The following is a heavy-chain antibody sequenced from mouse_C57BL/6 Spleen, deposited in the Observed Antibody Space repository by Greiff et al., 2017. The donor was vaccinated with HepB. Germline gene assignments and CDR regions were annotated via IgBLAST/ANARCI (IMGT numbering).Heavy chain of an antibody. J-gene: IGHJ4*01. Sequence: QVQLQQPGAELVMPGASVKLSCKASGYTFTSYWMHWVKQRPGQGLEWIGEIDPSDSYTNYNQKFKGKSTLTVDKSSSTAYMQLSSLTSEDSAVYYCVRQLLRYAMDYWGQGTSVTVSS. V-gene: IGHV1-69*01. D-gene: IGHD1-1*01. CDR2: IDPSDSYT. CDR1: GYTFTSYW. CDR3: VRQLLRYAMDY.